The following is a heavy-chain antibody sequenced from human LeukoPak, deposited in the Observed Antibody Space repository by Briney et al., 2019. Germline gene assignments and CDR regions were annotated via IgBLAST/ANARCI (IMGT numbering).Heavy chain of an antibody. CDR2: ISNSSSTI. CDR1: GFTFSSYS. J-gene: IGHJ4*02. V-gene: IGHV3-48*01. Sequence: GGSLRLSCAASGFTFSSYSMNWVRQAPGKGLEWVSYISNSSSTIYYADSVKGRFTISRGNAKNSLYLQMNSLRAEDTAVYYCARDQSPFSYWGQGTLVTVSS. D-gene: IGHD3-3*02. CDR3: ARDQSPFSY.